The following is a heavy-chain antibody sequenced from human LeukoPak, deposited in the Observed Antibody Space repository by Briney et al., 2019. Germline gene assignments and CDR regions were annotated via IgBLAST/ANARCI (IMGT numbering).Heavy chain of an antibody. CDR3: ARSTNLLEAGTYYGMDV. CDR1: GFTFSSYA. CDR2: ISYDGSNK. Sequence: GGSLRLSCAASGFTFSSYAMHWVRQAPGKGLEWAAVISYDGSNKYYADSVKGRFTISRDNSKNTLYLQMNSLRAEDTAVYYCARSTNLLEAGTYYGMDVWGQGTTVTVSS. D-gene: IGHD6-19*01. V-gene: IGHV3-30*04. J-gene: IGHJ6*02.